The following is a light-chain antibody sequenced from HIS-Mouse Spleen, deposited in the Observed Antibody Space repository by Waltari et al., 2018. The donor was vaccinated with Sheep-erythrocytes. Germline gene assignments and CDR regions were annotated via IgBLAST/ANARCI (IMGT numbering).Light chain of an antibody. CDR1: SSDVGGYNY. J-gene: IGLJ2*01. V-gene: IGLV2-14*01. CDR2: EVS. Sequence: SALTQPASVSGSPGQSITISCTGTSSDVGGYNYVSWYQQHPGKAPKPMIYEVSSRPSVVSNRFSGSQSGNTASLTISGLQAEDEADYYCSSYTSSSTLVFGGGTKLTVL. CDR3: SSYTSSSTLV.